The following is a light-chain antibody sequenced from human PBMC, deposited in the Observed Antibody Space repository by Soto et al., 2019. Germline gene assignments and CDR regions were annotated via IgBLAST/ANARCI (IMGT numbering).Light chain of an antibody. V-gene: IGLV1-51*01. CDR1: SSNIAKNF. J-gene: IGLJ3*02. CDR3: ATWDSSLSAVV. CDR2: DNN. Sequence: QSILTQPPSMSAAPGQKVTISCSGSSSNIAKNFVSWYQQLPGTAPKFLIYDNNKRPSGIPDRFSASKSGTSATLDITGLQTGDEALYYCATWDSSLSAVVFGGGTKLTVL.